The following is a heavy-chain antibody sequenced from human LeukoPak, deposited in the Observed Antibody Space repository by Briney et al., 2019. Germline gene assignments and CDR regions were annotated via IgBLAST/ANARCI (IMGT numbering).Heavy chain of an antibody. CDR1: GGTSSGYA. D-gene: IGHD5-12*01. V-gene: IGHV1-69*05. CDR3: ALRGLGFDY. J-gene: IGHJ4*02. CDR2: IIPIFGTA. Sequence: ASVKVSCKASGGTSSGYAISWVRQAPGQGLEWMGGIIPIFGTANYAQKFQGRVTITTDESTSTAYMELSSLRSEDTAVYYCALRGLGFDYWGQGTLVTVSS.